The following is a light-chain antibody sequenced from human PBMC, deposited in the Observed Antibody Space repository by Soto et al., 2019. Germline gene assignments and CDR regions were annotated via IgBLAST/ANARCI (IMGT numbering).Light chain of an antibody. Sequence: IGLTQSPATLSLYPGRRATLSCRASQSVSSDLAWYQQRPGQAPRLLIYDASNRATGIPARFSGSGSGTDFTLTISSLEPEDFAVYYCQQRSSWPITFGQGTRLEIK. V-gene: IGKV3-11*01. CDR2: DAS. J-gene: IGKJ5*01. CDR3: QQRSSWPIT. CDR1: QSVSSD.